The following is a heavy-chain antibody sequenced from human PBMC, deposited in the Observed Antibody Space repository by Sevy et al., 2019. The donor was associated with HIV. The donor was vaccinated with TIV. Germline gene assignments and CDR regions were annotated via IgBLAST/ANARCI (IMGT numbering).Heavy chain of an antibody. D-gene: IGHD1-26*01. CDR1: GFTFSSYA. CDR2: ISGSGGST. Sequence: GGSLRLSCAASGFTFSSYAMSWVRQAPGKGLEWVSAISGSGGSTYYADSVKGRFTISRDNSKNTLYLQMNSLRAEDTAVYYCAKDCIVGATGGWYFDYWGQGTLVTVSS. J-gene: IGHJ4*02. V-gene: IGHV3-23*01. CDR3: AKDCIVGATGGWYFDY.